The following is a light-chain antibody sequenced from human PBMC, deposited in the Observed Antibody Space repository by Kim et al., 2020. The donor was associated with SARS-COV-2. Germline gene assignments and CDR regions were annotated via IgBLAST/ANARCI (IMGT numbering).Light chain of an antibody. V-gene: IGKV1-9*01. CDR3: QQLNIYPLYT. Sequence: AAVGNSLTITCRACQGNSSYFAWYHQKPVNSLNLLIYAASTVQSGVPSRFSGSGSGTEFTLTISILQPEDFATYYCQQLNIYPLYTFGQGTTLEI. CDR2: AAS. J-gene: IGKJ2*01. CDR1: QGNSSY.